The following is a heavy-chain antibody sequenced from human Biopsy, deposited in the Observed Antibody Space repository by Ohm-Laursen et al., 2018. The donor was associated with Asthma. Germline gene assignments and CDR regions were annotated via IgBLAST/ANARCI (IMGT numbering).Heavy chain of an antibody. D-gene: IGHD3-3*01. CDR3: ASQSSGPDFWSGYYYFDY. V-gene: IGHV3-30*03. CDR1: VFTFSSYS. J-gene: IGHJ4*02. Sequence: SLRLSCSASVFTFSSYSMNWVRQAPGKGLAWVAVISYDGSNKYYADSVKGRFTISRDNSKNTLYLQMNSLRAEDTAVDYCASQSSGPDFWSGYYYFDYWGQGTLVTVSS. CDR2: ISYDGSNK.